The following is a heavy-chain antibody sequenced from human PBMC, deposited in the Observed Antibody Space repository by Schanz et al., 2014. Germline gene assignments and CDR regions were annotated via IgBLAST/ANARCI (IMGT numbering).Heavy chain of an antibody. Sequence: QVQLVQSGAEVKKPGSSVKVSCKASRSTFSSYTISWVRQAPGQGLEWLGWISGSNGNTNYTQKFQGRVTMTTDTSTSTAYMELRSLRSDDTAVYYCARGGYSSGWYDRDIAHFDYWGQGTLVTVSS. CDR1: RSTFSSYT. V-gene: IGHV1-18*01. D-gene: IGHD6-19*01. CDR2: ISGSNGNT. CDR3: ARGGYSSGWYDRDIAHFDY. J-gene: IGHJ4*02.